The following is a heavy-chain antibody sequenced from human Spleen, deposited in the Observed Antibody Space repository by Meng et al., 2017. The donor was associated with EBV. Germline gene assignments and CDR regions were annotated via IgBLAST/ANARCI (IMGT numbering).Heavy chain of an antibody. J-gene: IGHJ4*02. CDR1: GYTFTEIS. CDR3: ATSDSGGYFYD. Sequence: QVQLVQSGAEVKKPWASVEVSCKVSGYTFTEISLHWVRQPPGKGLEWMGGFDPEDGETVYAQNFQGRVTMTEDKSADTAYMEMSSLRSEDTAVYYCATSDSGGYFYDWGQGTLVTVSS. V-gene: IGHV1-24*01. D-gene: IGHD3-22*01. CDR2: FDPEDGET.